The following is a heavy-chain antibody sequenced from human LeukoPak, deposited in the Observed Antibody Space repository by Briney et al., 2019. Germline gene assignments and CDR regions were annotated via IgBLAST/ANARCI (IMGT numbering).Heavy chain of an antibody. CDR2: IKSDGST. J-gene: IGHJ1*01. Sequence: GGSLRLSCAASGFTFSSYWMHWVRQAPGKGLVWVSRIKSDGSTNYADSVKGRFTISRDSAKNTLSLQMNSLRAEDTGAYYCARAPSEIGGYYPEYFRHWGQGTLVTVSS. CDR1: GFTFSSYW. CDR3: ARAPSEIGGYYPEYFRH. V-gene: IGHV3-74*01. D-gene: IGHD3-22*01.